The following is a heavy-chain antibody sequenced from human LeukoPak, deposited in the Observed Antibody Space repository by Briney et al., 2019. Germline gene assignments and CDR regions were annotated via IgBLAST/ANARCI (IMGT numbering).Heavy chain of an antibody. V-gene: IGHV1-2*02. D-gene: IGHD6-13*01. CDR2: INPNSGGT. CDR1: GYTFTGYY. J-gene: IGHJ5*02. Sequence: ASVKVSCKASGYTFTGYYMHWVRQAPGQGLEWMGWINPNSGGTNYAQKFQGRVTMTRDTSISTAYMELSRLRSDDTAVYYCARGRGIKAAAGATKNYNWFDPWGQGTLVTVSS. CDR3: ARGRGIKAAAGATKNYNWFDP.